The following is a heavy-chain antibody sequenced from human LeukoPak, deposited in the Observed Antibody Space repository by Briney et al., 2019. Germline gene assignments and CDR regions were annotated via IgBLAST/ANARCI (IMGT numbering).Heavy chain of an antibody. CDR3: ARGGSSSSWYLFDY. V-gene: IGHV3-72*01. CDR2: IRNKANSYTT. Sequence: LPGGSLRLSGAASGFTFSDHYMDWVRQAPGKGLKWVGRIRNKANSYTTEYAASVEGRFTISRDDSKNSLYLQMNSLKTEDTAVYYCARGGSSSSWYLFDYWGQGTLVTVSS. J-gene: IGHJ4*02. CDR1: GFTFSDHY. D-gene: IGHD6-13*01.